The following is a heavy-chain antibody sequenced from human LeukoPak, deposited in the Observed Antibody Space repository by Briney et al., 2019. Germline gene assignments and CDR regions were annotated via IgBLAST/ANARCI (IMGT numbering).Heavy chain of an antibody. Sequence: ASVKVSCKVSGYTFTDYYMHWVQQAPGKGLEWMGLVDPEDGETIYAEKFQGRVTITADTSTGTAYMELSSLRSEDTAVYYCAISREQQLPWGQGTLVTVSS. CDR1: GYTFTDYY. CDR3: AISREQQLP. V-gene: IGHV1-69-2*01. D-gene: IGHD6-13*01. J-gene: IGHJ4*02. CDR2: VDPEDGET.